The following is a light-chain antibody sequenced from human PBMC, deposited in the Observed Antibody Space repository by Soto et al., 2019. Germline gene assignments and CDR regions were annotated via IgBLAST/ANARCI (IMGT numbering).Light chain of an antibody. Sequence: DIQMTQSPSTLSGSVGDRVTITCRASQTISSWLAWYQQKPGKVPKRLIYDASSLESGVPSRFSGSGSGTEFTLTISSLQPDDFATYYCQQYNSYAWTFGQGTKVDIK. CDR2: DAS. CDR1: QTISSW. CDR3: QQYNSYAWT. J-gene: IGKJ1*01. V-gene: IGKV1-5*01.